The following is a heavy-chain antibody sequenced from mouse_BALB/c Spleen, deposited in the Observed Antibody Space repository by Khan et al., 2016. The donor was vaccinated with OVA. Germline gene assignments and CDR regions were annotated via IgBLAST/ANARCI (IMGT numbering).Heavy chain of an antibody. V-gene: IGHV1-4*01. CDR3: ARRTTEDALDY. Sequence: QVQLQQSGAELARPGASVKMSCKASGYTFTSHTMHWVNQRPGQGLEWIGYINPRSGYTQYNQKFNDKAALTADISSSTAYMQLSSLTSEDSAVYYCARRTTEDALDYWGQGTSVTVSS. J-gene: IGHJ4*01. CDR1: GYTFTSHT. CDR2: INPRSGYT. D-gene: IGHD2-14*01.